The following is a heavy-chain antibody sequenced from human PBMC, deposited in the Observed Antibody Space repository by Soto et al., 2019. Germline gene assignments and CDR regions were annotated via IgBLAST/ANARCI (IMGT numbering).Heavy chain of an antibody. CDR3: AREYCSSTSCYGPDY. Sequence: QVQLVQSGAEVKKPGASVKVSCKACGYTFTSYGISWVRQAPGQGLEWMGWTSAHNDNTNYAQKFQGRVTMTTDTSTSTAYMELRSLRSDDTAVYYCAREYCSSTSCYGPDYWGQGTLVTVSS. V-gene: IGHV1-18*01. CDR1: GYTFTSYG. CDR2: TSAHNDNT. J-gene: IGHJ4*02. D-gene: IGHD2-2*01.